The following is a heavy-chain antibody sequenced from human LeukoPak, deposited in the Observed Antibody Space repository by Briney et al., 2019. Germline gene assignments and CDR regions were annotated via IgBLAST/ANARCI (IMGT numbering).Heavy chain of an antibody. D-gene: IGHD4-17*01. Sequence: SVKVSCKASGGTFSIYAISWVRDAPGHGLEWMGRIIPGLDIAHYAQKFQGRVTITADKSTSTAYMELSSLRSKDTPPYYCARDLYGDYDYYYGMDVWGQGTTVTVSS. J-gene: IGHJ6*02. CDR2: IIPGLDIA. CDR1: GGTFSIYA. CDR3: ARDLYGDYDYYYGMDV. V-gene: IGHV1-69*04.